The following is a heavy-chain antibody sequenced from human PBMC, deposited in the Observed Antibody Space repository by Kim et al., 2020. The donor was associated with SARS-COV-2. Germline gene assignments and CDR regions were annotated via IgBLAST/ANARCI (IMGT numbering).Heavy chain of an antibody. CDR1: GGSISSSNW. J-gene: IGHJ5*02. V-gene: IGHV4-4*02. CDR2: IYHSGST. D-gene: IGHD3-22*01. CDR3: ARGVTMIVVANNWFDP. Sequence: SETLSLTCAVSGGSISSSNWWSWVRQPPGKGLEWIGEIYHSGSTNYNPSLKSRVTISVDKSKNQFSLKLSSVTAADTAVYYCARGVTMIVVANNWFDPWGQGTLVTVSS.